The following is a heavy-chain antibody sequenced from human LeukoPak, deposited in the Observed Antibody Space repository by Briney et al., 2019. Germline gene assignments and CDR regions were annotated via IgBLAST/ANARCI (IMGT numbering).Heavy chain of an antibody. J-gene: IGHJ4*02. CDR3: AKKSGAPANFDY. CDR2: ISEDGGST. CDR1: GFTFNGHV. D-gene: IGHD2-2*01. Sequence: GGSLRLSCGASGFTFNGHVMHLVRLAPGKGLEWVSLISEDGGSTYYADSVKGRFTISRDNSKNSLYLQMNSLRTEDTALYYCAKKSGAPANFDYWGRGTLVTVSS. V-gene: IGHV3-43*02.